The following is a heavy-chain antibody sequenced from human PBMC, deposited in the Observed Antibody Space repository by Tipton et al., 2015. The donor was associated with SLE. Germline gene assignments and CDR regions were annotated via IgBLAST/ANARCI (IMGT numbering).Heavy chain of an antibody. Sequence: SLRLSCAASGFTFSGSAMHWVRQASGKGLVWVSRINRDGSSTSYADSVKGRFTISRDNAKNTLYLQMNSLRAEDTAVYYCARDKSKLFDYWGQGTLVTVSS. CDR3: ARDKSKLFDY. CDR1: GFTFSGSA. J-gene: IGHJ4*02. V-gene: IGHV3-74*01. CDR2: INRDGSST.